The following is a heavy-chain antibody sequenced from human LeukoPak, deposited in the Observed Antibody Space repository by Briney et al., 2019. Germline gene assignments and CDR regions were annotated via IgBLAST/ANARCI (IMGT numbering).Heavy chain of an antibody. D-gene: IGHD6-13*01. Sequence: GGSLRLSCAASGFTFSSYAMSWVRQAPGKGLEWVSAISGSGGSTYYADSVKGRFTISRDNSKNTLYLQMNSLRAEDTAVYYCAQSRGPEQQLVPNNYWGQGTLVTVSS. CDR2: ISGSGGST. CDR1: GFTFSSYA. CDR3: AQSRGPEQQLVPNNY. J-gene: IGHJ4*02. V-gene: IGHV3-23*01.